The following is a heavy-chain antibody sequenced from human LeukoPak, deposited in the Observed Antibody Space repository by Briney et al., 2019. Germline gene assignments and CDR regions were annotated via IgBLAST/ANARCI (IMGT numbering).Heavy chain of an antibody. Sequence: PGGSLRLSCAASGSTFSDHYMGWVRQAPGKGLEWVSAISGSGGSTYYADSVKGRFTISRDNSKNTLYLQMNSLRAEDTAVYYCAKDGYFDWLPTDYWGQGTLVTVSS. CDR2: ISGSGGST. CDR1: GSTFSDHY. CDR3: AKDGYFDWLPTDY. J-gene: IGHJ4*02. V-gene: IGHV3-23*01. D-gene: IGHD3-9*01.